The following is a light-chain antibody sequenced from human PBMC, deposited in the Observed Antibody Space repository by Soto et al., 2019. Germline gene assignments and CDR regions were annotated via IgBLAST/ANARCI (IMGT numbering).Light chain of an antibody. J-gene: IGKJ1*01. V-gene: IGKV1-5*01. CDR2: DAS. CDR1: QTISGW. CDR3: QHYNSYSEA. Sequence: DIQMTQSPSTLSASVGDRVTITCRASQTISGWLAWYQQKPGKAPKLLIFDASRLESGVPSRFSGSVSGTEFTLTISSLQPDDFATYYCQHYNSYSEAFGQGTKWIS.